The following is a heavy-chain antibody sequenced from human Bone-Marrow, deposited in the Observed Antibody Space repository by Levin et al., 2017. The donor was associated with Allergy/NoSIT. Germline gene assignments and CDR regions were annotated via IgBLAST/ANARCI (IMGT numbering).Heavy chain of an antibody. V-gene: IGHV5-51*01. CDR2: IYPADSDT. J-gene: IGHJ1*01. CDR1: GYSFTSYW. Sequence: KVSCKGSGYSFTSYWIGWVRQMPGKGLEYMGIIYPADSDTRYSPSFQGQVTISVDKSISTAYLQWSSLQASDTAMYYCAKTTPSTEYFQHWGQGTLVTVSS. CDR3: AKTTPSTEYFQH. D-gene: IGHD2-15*01.